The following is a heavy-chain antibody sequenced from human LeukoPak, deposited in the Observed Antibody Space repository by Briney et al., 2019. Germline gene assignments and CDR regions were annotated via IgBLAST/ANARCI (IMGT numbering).Heavy chain of an antibody. Sequence: GGSLRLSYAASGFTFSSYSMNWVRQAPGKGLEWVSSISSSSSYIYYADSVKGRFTISRDNAKNSLYLQMNSLRAEDTAVYYCARVGGTMVRGVIIRQYYFDYWGQGTLVTVSS. V-gene: IGHV3-21*01. CDR3: ARVGGTMVRGVIIRQYYFDY. CDR1: GFTFSSYS. CDR2: ISSSSSYI. D-gene: IGHD3-10*01. J-gene: IGHJ4*02.